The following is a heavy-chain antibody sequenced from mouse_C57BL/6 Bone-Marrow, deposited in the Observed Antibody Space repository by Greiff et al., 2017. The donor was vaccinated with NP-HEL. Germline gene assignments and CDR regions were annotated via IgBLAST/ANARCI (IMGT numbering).Heavy chain of an antibody. CDR3: TTLDRYAI. Sequence: VQLKESGAELVRPGASVKLSCTASGFNIKDDYMHWVKQRPEQGLEWIGWIDPENGDTEYASKFQGKATITADTSSNTAYLQLSSLTSEDTAVYYCTTLDRYAIGGRGTRVTVSA. J-gene: IGHJ3*01. CDR1: GFNIKDDY. V-gene: IGHV14-4*01. CDR2: IDPENGDT. D-gene: IGHD3-3*01.